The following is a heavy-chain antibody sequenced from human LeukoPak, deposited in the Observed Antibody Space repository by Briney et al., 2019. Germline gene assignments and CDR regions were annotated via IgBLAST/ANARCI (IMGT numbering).Heavy chain of an antibody. CDR1: GGSISSYY. Sequence: SETLSLTCTVSGGSISSYYWSWIRQPPGKGLEWIGYIYYSGSTNYNPSLKSRVTISVDTSKNQFSLKLSSVTAADTAVYYCARAFDYDNGWFDPWGQGTLVTVSS. CDR3: ARAFDYDNGWFDP. D-gene: IGHD3-22*01. J-gene: IGHJ5*02. V-gene: IGHV4-59*01. CDR2: IYYSGST.